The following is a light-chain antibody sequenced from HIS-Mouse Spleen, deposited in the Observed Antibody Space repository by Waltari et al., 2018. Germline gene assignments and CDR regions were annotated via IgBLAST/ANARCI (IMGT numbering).Light chain of an antibody. CDR1: SSDVGSYNL. Sequence: QSALTQPASVSGSPGQSITISCTGTSSDVGSYNLVSWYQQHQGKAPKLMIYEGSKRPSGVSNRLSGSKSGNTASLTISGLQAEDEADYYCCSYAGSSTVVFGGGTKLTVL. CDR2: EGS. V-gene: IGLV2-23*01. CDR3: CSYAGSSTVV. J-gene: IGLJ2*01.